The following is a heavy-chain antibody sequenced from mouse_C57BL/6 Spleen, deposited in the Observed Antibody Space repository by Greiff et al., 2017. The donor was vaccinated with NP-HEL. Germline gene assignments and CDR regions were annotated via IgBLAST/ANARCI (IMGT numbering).Heavy chain of an antibody. CDR2: IHPNSGST. CDR3: ARRYYSNLYYAMDY. CDR1: GYTFTGYW. D-gene: IGHD2-5*01. Sequence: QVQLQQPGAELVKPGASVKLSCKASGYTFTGYWMHWVKQRPGQGLEWIGMIHPNSGSTNYNEKFKSKATLTVDKSASTAYMQLSSLTSEDSAVYYCARRYYSNLYYAMDYWGQGTSVTVSS. J-gene: IGHJ4*01. V-gene: IGHV1-64*01.